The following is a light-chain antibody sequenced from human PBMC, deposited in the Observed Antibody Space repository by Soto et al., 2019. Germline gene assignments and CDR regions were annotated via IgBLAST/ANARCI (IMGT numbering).Light chain of an antibody. Sequence: QSVLTQPPSVSGAPGQTVTISCTGSTSNIGGGYDVHWYQQLPGAAPKLLIYGHTNRPSGVPDRFSGSTSGTSASLAITGLQPDDEADYYCQSFDSTLRGSTVFGGGTKLTVL. CDR1: TSNIGGGYD. CDR3: QSFDSTLRGSTV. CDR2: GHT. V-gene: IGLV1-40*01. J-gene: IGLJ3*02.